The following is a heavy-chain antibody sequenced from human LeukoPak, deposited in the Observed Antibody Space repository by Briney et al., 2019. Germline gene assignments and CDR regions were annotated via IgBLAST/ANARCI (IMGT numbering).Heavy chain of an antibody. CDR2: IYYSGST. V-gene: IGHV4-39*01. CDR3: VGVGSGWFPRGYYYYYMDV. Sequence: SETLSLTCTVSGGSISSSSYYWGWIRQPPGKGLEWIGSIYYSGSTYYNPSLKSRVTISVDTSKNQFSLKLSSVTAADTAVYYCVGVGSGWFPRGYYYYYMDVWGKGTTVTVSS. J-gene: IGHJ6*03. D-gene: IGHD6-19*01. CDR1: GGSISSSSYY.